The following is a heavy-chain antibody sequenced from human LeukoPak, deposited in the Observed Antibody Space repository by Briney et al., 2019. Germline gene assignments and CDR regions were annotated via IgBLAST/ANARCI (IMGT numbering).Heavy chain of an antibody. CDR2: IYTSGST. CDR3: ARRVASYFDY. Sequence: SETLSLTCTVSGGSISSYYWSWIRQPPGKGLEGIGYIYTSGSTNYNPSLKSRVTISVDTSKNQFSLKLSSVTAADTAVYYCARRVASYFDYWGQGTLVTVSS. V-gene: IGHV4-4*09. J-gene: IGHJ4*02. CDR1: GGSISSYY. D-gene: IGHD2-15*01.